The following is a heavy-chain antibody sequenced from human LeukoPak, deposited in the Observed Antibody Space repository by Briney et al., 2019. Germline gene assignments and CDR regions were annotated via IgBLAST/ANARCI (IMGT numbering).Heavy chain of an antibody. CDR1: GGSFSGYY. V-gene: IGHV3-21*01. CDR2: ISSSSSYI. Sequence: PSETLSLTCAVYGGSFSGYYWSWIRQPPGKGLEWVSSISSSSSYIYYADSVKGRFTISRDNAKNSLYLQMNSLRAEDTAVYYCARDRRASYWGQGTLVTVSS. CDR3: ARDRRASY. J-gene: IGHJ4*02.